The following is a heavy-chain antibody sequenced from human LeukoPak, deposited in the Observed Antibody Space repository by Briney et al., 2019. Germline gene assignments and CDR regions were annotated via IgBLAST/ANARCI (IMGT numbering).Heavy chain of an antibody. CDR1: GFTFSSYV. CDR3: ARDKNDYGDNYGMDV. Sequence: GGSLRLSCAASGFTFSSYVMSWVRQAPGKGLEWVSIIYSGGSTFYADSVKGRFTIFRDKSKNTLYLQMNSLRAEDTAVYYCARDKNDYGDNYGMDVWGQGTTVTVSS. CDR2: IYSGGST. D-gene: IGHD4-17*01. J-gene: IGHJ6*02. V-gene: IGHV3-66*01.